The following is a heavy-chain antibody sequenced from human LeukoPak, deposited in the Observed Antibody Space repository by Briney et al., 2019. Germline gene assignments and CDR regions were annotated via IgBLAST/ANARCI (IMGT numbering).Heavy chain of an antibody. Sequence: SQTLSLTCALSGDSVSSNSAVWNWLRQSPSRGLEWLGRTYYRSKWYNDYAVTVKSRITVNPDTSKNQFSLQLNSVTPEDTAMYYCARDTGAAIIVFDIWGQGTMVTVCS. V-gene: IGHV6-1*01. J-gene: IGHJ3*02. CDR1: GDSVSSNSAV. CDR2: TYYRSKWYN. CDR3: ARDTGAAIIVFDI. D-gene: IGHD5-12*01.